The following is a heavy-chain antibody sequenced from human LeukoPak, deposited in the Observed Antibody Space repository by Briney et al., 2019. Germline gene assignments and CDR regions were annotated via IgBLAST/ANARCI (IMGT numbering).Heavy chain of an antibody. V-gene: IGHV4-4*07. J-gene: IGHJ4*02. CDR2: IYTSGST. D-gene: IGHD3-22*01. CDR3: ASEDYYDSSGYYSTN. Sequence: SETLSLTCTVSGGSISSYYWSWIRQPAGKGLEWIGRIYTSGSTNYNPSLKSRATMSVDTSKNQFSLKLSSVTAADTAVYYCASEDYYDSSGYYSTNWGQGTLVTVSS. CDR1: GGSISSYY.